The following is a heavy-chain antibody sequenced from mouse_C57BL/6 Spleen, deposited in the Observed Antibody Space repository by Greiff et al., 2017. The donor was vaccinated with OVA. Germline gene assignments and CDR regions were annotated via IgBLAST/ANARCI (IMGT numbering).Heavy chain of an antibody. Sequence: VKLQESGPELVKPGASVKISCKASGYAFSSSWMNWVKQRPGKGLEWIGRIYPGDGDTNYNGKFKGKATLTADKSSSTAYMQLSSLTSEDSAVYFCARQGSRGAMDYWGQGTSVTVSS. CDR3: ARQGSRGAMDY. D-gene: IGHD3-3*01. CDR1: GYAFSSSW. J-gene: IGHJ4*01. V-gene: IGHV1-82*01. CDR2: IYPGDGDT.